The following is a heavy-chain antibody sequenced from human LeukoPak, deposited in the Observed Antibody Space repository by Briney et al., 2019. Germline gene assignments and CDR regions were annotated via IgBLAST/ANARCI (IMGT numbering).Heavy chain of an antibody. CDR2: INPNSGHT. Sequence: ASVKVSCKASGYTFTSYDVNWVRRATGQGLEWMGYINPNSGHTTYAQRFQGRITMTRDTSISTAYMELTSLTSEDTAIYYCARELRRDAYWGQGALVTVSS. J-gene: IGHJ4*02. D-gene: IGHD4-17*01. CDR1: GYTFTSYD. V-gene: IGHV1-8*01. CDR3: ARELRRDAY.